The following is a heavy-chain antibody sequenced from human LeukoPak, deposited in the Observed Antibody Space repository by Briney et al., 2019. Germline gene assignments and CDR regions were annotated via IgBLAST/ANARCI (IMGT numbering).Heavy chain of an antibody. D-gene: IGHD1-26*01. J-gene: IGHJ4*02. V-gene: IGHV4-39*01. CDR3: ARWELLAYYYFDY. CDR1: GGSVSSSSYY. CDR2: IYYGGST. Sequence: PSETLSLTCTVSGGSVSSSSYYWGWIRQPPGKGLEWIGSIYYGGSTYYNPSLKSRVTISVDTSKNQFSLELTSVTAADTAVYYCARWELLAYYYFDYWGQGTLVTVSS.